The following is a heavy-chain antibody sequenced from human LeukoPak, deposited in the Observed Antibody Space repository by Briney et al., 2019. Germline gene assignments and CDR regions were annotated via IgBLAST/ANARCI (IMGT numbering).Heavy chain of an antibody. V-gene: IGHV4-30-2*01. CDR1: GASISSGGYY. Sequence: SETLSLTCTVSGASISSGGYYWSWIRQPPGKGLEWIGYIYHSGNTYYNPSLKSRVTMSVARSENQFSLKVTSVTAADTAVYYCARTQPNSSEDYWGQGTLVTVSS. J-gene: IGHJ4*02. CDR3: ARTQPNSSEDY. D-gene: IGHD6-25*01. CDR2: IYHSGNT.